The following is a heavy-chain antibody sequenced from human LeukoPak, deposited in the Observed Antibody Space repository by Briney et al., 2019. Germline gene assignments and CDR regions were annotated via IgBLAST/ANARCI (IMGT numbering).Heavy chain of an antibody. J-gene: IGHJ2*01. CDR2: IYSSGST. CDR1: RGSINNYY. CDR3: ARDKEYCGGDRSYWYFDL. Sequence: SETLSLTCTVSRGSINNYYWSWIRQPAGKGLEWIGRIYSSGSTNYNPSLKSRVTMSVDTSMNQFSLKLSSVTAADTAVYYCARDKEYCGGDRSYWYFDLWGRGTAVTVSS. D-gene: IGHD2-21*02. V-gene: IGHV4-4*07.